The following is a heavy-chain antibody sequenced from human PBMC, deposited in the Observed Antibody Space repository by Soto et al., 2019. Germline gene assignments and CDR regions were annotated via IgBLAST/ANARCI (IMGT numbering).Heavy chain of an antibody. D-gene: IGHD3-10*01. Sequence: ASVKVSCKASGYTFTSYGISWVRQAPGQGLEWMGWISAYNGNTNYAQKLQGRVTVTTDTSTSTAYMELRSLRSDDTAVYYCARDLFRGQNEIYGSGSYYWFDPWGQGTLVTVSS. V-gene: IGHV1-18*01. CDR3: ARDLFRGQNEIYGSGSYYWFDP. CDR1: GYTFTSYG. CDR2: ISAYNGNT. J-gene: IGHJ5*02.